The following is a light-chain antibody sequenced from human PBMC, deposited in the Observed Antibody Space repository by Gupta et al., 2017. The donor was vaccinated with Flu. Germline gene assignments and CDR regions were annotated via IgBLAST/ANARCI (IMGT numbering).Light chain of an antibody. Sequence: QSVLTQPPSVSGAPGQRVTISCTGGSSNIGAGYDVHWYQQVPGTAPKLLIFGNNNRPSGVPDRISGSKSGTSASLAITGLQAEDEADYYCQSYDTSLSAWVFGGGTQVTVL. J-gene: IGLJ3*02. V-gene: IGLV1-40*01. CDR1: SSNIGAGYD. CDR3: QSYDTSLSAWV. CDR2: GNN.